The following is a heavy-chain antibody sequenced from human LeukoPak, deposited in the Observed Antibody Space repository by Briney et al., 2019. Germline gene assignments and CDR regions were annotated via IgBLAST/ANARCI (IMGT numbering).Heavy chain of an antibody. CDR3: ARDFQLGGDWFDP. CDR1: GGTFSSYA. J-gene: IGHJ5*02. V-gene: IGHV1-69*13. D-gene: IGHD6-13*01. Sequence: SVKVSCKASGGTFSSYAISWVRQAPGQGLEWMGGIIPIFGTANYAQKFQGRVTITADESTSTAYMELSSLRSEDTAAYYCARDFQLGGDWFDPWGQGTLVTVSS. CDR2: IIPIFGTA.